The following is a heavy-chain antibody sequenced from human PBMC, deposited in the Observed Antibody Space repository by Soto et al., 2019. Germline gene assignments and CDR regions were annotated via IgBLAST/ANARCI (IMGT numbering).Heavy chain of an antibody. V-gene: IGHV1-69*04. D-gene: IGHD3-9*01. CDR1: GGTFSSYT. CDR3: ARDLRYFDWLLPTGGNYYYYGTDV. Sequence: ASVKVSCKASGGTFSSYTISWVRQAPGQGLEWMGRIIPILGIANYAQKFQGRVTITADKSTSTAYMELSSLRSEDTAVYYCARDLRYFDWLLPTGGNYYYYGTDVWGQGTTVTVSS. J-gene: IGHJ6*02. CDR2: IIPILGIA.